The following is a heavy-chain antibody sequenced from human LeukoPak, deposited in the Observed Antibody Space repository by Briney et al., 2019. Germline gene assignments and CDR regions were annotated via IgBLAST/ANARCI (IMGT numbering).Heavy chain of an antibody. J-gene: IGHJ4*02. D-gene: IGHD1-26*01. CDR2: IWCDGSNK. CDR1: GSTLSIYD. CDR3: AKRNSGNYFDD. Sequence: SLRLSCALPGSTLSIYDMRCDSQAPGKGLEWVAGIWCDGSNKYYADSVKGRFTLSRDNSKNTLYLQMNSLRAEDTAVYYCAKRNSGNYFDDWGQGSLVTVSS. V-gene: IGHV3-33*06.